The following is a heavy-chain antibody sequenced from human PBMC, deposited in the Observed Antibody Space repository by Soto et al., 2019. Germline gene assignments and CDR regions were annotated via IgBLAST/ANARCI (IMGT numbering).Heavy chain of an antibody. CDR2: ISGSGGST. V-gene: IGHV3-23*01. Sequence: EVQLLESGGGLVQPGGSLRLSCAASGFTFSSYAMSWVRQAPGKGLEWVSAISGSGGSTYYADSVKGRFTISRDNSENTLYLQMNSLRAEDAAVSYCVLWPPYYFDYWGQGTLVTVSS. CDR3: VLWPPYYFDY. J-gene: IGHJ4*02. CDR1: GFTFSSYA. D-gene: IGHD3-10*01.